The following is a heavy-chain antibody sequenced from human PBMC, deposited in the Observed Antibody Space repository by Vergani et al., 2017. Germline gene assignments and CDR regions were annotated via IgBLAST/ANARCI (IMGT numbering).Heavy chain of an antibody. V-gene: IGHV3-23*01. J-gene: IGHJ3*02. CDR2: LSASDRRT. CDR3: ARVCRSEVAGTFGAFYI. D-gene: IGHD6-19*01. Sequence: EVQLLESGGDLVQPGGSLRLSCAASGFTFIMHAMSWVRQAPGKGLEWVSTLSASDRRTHYADSVKGRFTISRDISKNTLFLHMNSLRPEDTAVYYCARVCRSEVAGTFGAFYIWGQGTMVTVSS. CDR1: GFTFIMHA.